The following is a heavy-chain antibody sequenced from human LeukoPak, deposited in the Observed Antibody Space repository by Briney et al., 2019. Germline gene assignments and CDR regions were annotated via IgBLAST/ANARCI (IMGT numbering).Heavy chain of an antibody. J-gene: IGHJ6*04. Sequence: SVKVSCKASGGTFSSYAISWVRQAPGQGLEWMGGIIPIFGTANYAQKFQGRVTITADESTSTAYMELSSLRSEDTAVYHCARGALRIAAVDYYYYGMDVWGKGTTVTVSS. CDR1: GGTFSSYA. CDR3: ARGALRIAAVDYYYYGMDV. CDR2: IIPIFGTA. D-gene: IGHD6-13*01. V-gene: IGHV1-69*13.